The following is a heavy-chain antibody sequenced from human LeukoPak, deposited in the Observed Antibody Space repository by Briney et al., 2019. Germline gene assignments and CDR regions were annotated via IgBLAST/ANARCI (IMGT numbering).Heavy chain of an antibody. Sequence: SETLSLTCAVYGVSFSGYYWSWIRQPPGKGLEWIGYIYYSGSTYYNPSLKSRVTISVDTSKNQFSLKLSSVTAADTAVYYCARGELTYRAWPDYWGQGTLVTVSS. D-gene: IGHD1-26*01. CDR2: IYYSGST. CDR3: ARGELTYRAWPDY. V-gene: IGHV4-30-4*01. J-gene: IGHJ4*02. CDR1: GVSFSGYY.